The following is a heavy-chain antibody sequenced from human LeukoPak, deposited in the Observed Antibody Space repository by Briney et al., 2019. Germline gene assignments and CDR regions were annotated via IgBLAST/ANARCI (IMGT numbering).Heavy chain of an antibody. CDR2: VHYSGRT. J-gene: IGHJ4*02. CDR1: GGSIYSSPYY. Sequence: NPSETLSLTCAVSGGSIYSSPYYWGWIRQSPGKGLEYIGSVHYSGRTYYNPSLKSRVTISVDTSKNQFSLILNSLTAADTAVYYCARRPRRYQPLVAFDYWGQGTLVTVSS. D-gene: IGHD2-2*01. CDR3: ARRPRRYQPLVAFDY. V-gene: IGHV4-39*01.